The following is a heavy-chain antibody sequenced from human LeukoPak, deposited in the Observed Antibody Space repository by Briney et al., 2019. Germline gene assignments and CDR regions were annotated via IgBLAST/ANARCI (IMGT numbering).Heavy chain of an antibody. V-gene: IGHV4-39*01. CDR3: ARRWGNIVGVTYEY. CDR1: GSSITSVSHF. Sequence: SETLSLTCTISGSSITSVSHFWGWIRQPPGKGLEWIGDIYYTGSTYYSPSLRSRVTMSVHTSENQFSLSLTSVTAVDTAVYYCARRWGNIVGVTYEYWGQGTLVTVSS. CDR2: IYYTGST. J-gene: IGHJ4*02. D-gene: IGHD3-16*01.